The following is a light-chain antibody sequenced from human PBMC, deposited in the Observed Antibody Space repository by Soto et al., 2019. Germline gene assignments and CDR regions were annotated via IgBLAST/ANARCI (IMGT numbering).Light chain of an antibody. CDR2: EGG. CDR1: SSDVGTDNL. J-gene: IGLJ1*01. Sequence: QSALTQPASVSGSPGQSIALSCTGTSSDVGTDNLVSWYQQHPGKAPKLLISEGGKRPSGVSDRFSGSQSGNTASLTISGLQAEDESDYYCCAFAAGNTYGVGTGTKFTVL. V-gene: IGLV2-23*01. CDR3: CAFAAGNTYG.